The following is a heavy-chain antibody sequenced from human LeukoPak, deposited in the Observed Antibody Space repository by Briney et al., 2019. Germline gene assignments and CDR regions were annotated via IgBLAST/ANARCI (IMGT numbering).Heavy chain of an antibody. V-gene: IGHV4-59*12. D-gene: IGHD3-10*01. CDR1: GGSISSYY. Sequence: SETLSLTCTVSGGSISSYYWSWIRQPPGKGLEWIGYIYYSGSTNYNPSLKSRVTISVDTSKNQFSLKLSSVTAADTAVYYCARENMVRGVIPFDYWGQGTLVTVSS. CDR2: IYYSGST. J-gene: IGHJ4*02. CDR3: ARENMVRGVIPFDY.